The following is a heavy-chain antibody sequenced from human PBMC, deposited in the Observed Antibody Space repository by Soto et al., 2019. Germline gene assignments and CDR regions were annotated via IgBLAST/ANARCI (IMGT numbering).Heavy chain of an antibody. CDR1: GFTVSSNY. Sequence: EVQLVETGGGLIQPGGSQRLSCAASGFTVSSNYMHWVRQAPGKGLEWVSVIYSDGSTYYADSVKGRFTISRDNSKNTLYLQMHSLRAEDTAVYYCARGSQRTYFDYWGQGTLVTVSS. CDR3: ARGSQRTYFDY. V-gene: IGHV3-53*02. CDR2: IYSDGST. J-gene: IGHJ4*02.